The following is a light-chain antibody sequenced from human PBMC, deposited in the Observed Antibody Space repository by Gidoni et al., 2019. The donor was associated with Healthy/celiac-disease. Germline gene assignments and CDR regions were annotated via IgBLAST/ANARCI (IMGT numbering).Light chain of an antibody. CDR1: QDISNY. V-gene: IGKV1-33*01. Sequence: EIQMTQSPSSLSASVGDRITITCQASQDISNYLNWYQQKPGKAPKLLIYDASNLETGVPSRFSGSGSGTDFTFTISSLQPEDIATYYCQHYDNLSTFGGGTKVEIK. CDR3: QHYDNLST. CDR2: DAS. J-gene: IGKJ4*01.